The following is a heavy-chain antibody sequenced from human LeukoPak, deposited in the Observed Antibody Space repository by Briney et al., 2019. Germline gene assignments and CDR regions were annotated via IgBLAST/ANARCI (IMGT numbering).Heavy chain of an antibody. V-gene: IGHV3-74*01. D-gene: IGHD3-22*01. CDR3: ARGPLTYYYDSSGPGVDY. Sequence: GGSLRLSCAASGFTFSSYGMHWVRQGPGKGLVWVSRINSDGSSTSYADSVKGRFTISRDNAKNTLYLQMNSLRAEDTAVYYCARGPLTYYYDSSGPGVDYWGQGTLVTVSS. CDR2: INSDGSST. CDR1: GFTFSSYG. J-gene: IGHJ4*02.